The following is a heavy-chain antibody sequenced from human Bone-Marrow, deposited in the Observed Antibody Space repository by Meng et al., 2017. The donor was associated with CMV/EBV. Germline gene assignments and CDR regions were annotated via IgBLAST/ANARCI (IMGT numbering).Heavy chain of an antibody. CDR1: GGSFSGYY. CDR2: INHSGST. J-gene: IGHJ6*02. V-gene: IGHV4-34*01. Sequence: SQTLPLTCAVYGGSFSGYYWSWIRQPPGKGLEWIGEINHSGSTNYNPSLKSRVTISVDTSKNQVSLKLSSVTAADTAVYYCARRYYYYGMDVWRQGTTVTVSS. CDR3: ARRYYYYGMDV.